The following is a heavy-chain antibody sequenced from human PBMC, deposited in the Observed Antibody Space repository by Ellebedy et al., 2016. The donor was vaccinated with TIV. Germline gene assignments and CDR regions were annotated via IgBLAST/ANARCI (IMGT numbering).Heavy chain of an antibody. CDR1: GYSFSNYW. D-gene: IGHD6-19*01. CDR2: IYPGDSDT. CDR3: ARSIAVAAYDAFDI. J-gene: IGHJ3*02. Sequence: PGGSLRLSCKGSGYSFSNYWIGWVRQMPGQGLEWMGIIYPGDSDTRSSPSFQGQVTISADKSISTAYLQWSSLKASDTAMYYCARSIAVAAYDAFDIWGQGTMVTVSS. V-gene: IGHV5-51*01.